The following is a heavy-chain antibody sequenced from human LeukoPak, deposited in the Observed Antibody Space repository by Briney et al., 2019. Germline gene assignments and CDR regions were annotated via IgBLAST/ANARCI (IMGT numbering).Heavy chain of an antibody. Sequence: QASETLSLTCTVSGGSISSSSYYWGWIRQPPGKGLEWIGSIYYSGSTYYNPSLKSRVIISVDTSKNQFSLKLSSVTAADTAVYYCARETGGGGSCEFDYWGQGTLVTVSS. J-gene: IGHJ4*02. CDR3: ARETGGGGSCEFDY. D-gene: IGHD2-15*01. V-gene: IGHV4-39*07. CDR2: IYYSGST. CDR1: GGSISSSSYY.